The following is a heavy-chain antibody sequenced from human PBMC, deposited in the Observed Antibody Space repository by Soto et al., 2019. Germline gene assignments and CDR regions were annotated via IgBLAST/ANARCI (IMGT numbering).Heavy chain of an antibody. D-gene: IGHD1-26*01. CDR2: ISGDGGST. CDR3: AKDEGGATLEYFQH. V-gene: IGHV3-43*02. J-gene: IGHJ1*01. Sequence: VGSLRLSCAASGFTFDDYAMHWVRQAPGKGLEWVSLISGDGGSTYYADSVKGRFTISRDNSKNSLYLQMNSLRTEDTALYYCAKDEGGATLEYFQHWGQGTLVTVSS. CDR1: GFTFDDYA.